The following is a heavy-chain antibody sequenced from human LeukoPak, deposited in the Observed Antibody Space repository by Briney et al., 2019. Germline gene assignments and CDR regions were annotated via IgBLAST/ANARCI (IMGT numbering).Heavy chain of an antibody. Sequence: ASVKVSCKASGYTFTGYYMHWVRQAPGQGLEWMGWINPNSGGTNYAQKFQGRVTMTRDTSISTAYMELSRLRSDDTAVYYCARAFSPFFGYFDLWGRGTLVTVSS. CDR1: GYTFTGYY. J-gene: IGHJ2*01. CDR3: ARAFSPFFGYFDL. CDR2: INPNSGGT. D-gene: IGHD3-3*01. V-gene: IGHV1-2*02.